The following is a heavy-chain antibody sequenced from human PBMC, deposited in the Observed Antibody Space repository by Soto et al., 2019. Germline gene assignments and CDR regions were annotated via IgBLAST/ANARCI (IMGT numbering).Heavy chain of an antibody. CDR3: AKDLYYYYYYMDV. CDR2: ISYDGSNK. Sequence: GGSLSLSCAASGFTFSSYGMHWVRQAPGKGLEWVAVISYDGSNKYYADSVKGRFTISRDNSKNTLYLQMNSLRAEDTAVYYCAKDLYYYYYYMDVWGKGTTVTVSS. CDR1: GFTFSSYG. J-gene: IGHJ6*03. V-gene: IGHV3-30*18.